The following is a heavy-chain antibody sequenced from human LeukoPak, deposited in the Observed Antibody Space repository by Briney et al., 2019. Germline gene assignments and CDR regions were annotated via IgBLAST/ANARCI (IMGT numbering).Heavy chain of an antibody. CDR2: IKSKANGGTT. V-gene: IGHV3-15*01. Sequence: PGGSLRLSCAASGFAFTKAWMTWVRQAPGKGLEWVGRIKSKANGGTTDYAAPAKGRFTISRDDSKNMLYLQMNSLITEDTAVYYCTTNAAVGTWEIFDYWGQGTLVTVSS. CDR1: GFAFTKAW. CDR3: TTNAAVGTWEIFDY. J-gene: IGHJ4*02. D-gene: IGHD6-13*01.